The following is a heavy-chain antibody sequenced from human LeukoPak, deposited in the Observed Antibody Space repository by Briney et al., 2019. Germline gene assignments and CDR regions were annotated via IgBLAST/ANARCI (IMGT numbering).Heavy chain of an antibody. CDR1: GFTFRSYG. D-gene: IGHD3-10*01. Sequence: GGSLRLSCAASGFTFRSYGMHWVREAPGKGLEWGAGISYDGTNKYYADSVKDRFTISRDNSKNPLYLQMNSLRAEDTAVYYCAKDDAFGGLSLPGPFGNCCMDVWGQGTTVTVSS. CDR3: AKDDAFGGLSLPGPFGNCCMDV. V-gene: IGHV3-30*18. J-gene: IGHJ6*02. CDR2: ISYDGTNK.